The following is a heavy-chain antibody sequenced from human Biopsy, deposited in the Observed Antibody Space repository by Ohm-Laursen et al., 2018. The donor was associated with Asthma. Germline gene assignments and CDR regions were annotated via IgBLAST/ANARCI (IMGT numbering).Heavy chain of an antibody. D-gene: IGHD6-19*01. CDR1: GGTFSNFA. V-gene: IGHV1-69*13. CDR3: ARCRVGYSSGWSLLLKKIYYSGMDV. J-gene: IGHJ6*02. Sequence: ASVKVSCKAPGGTFSNFAISWVRQAPGQGLEWPGGIMTVFGTTNYAQKFRGRVTITADESTSTAYMEVTSLRSEDTAIYYCARCRVGYSSGWSLLLKKIYYSGMDVWGQGTAVTVSS. CDR2: IMTVFGTT.